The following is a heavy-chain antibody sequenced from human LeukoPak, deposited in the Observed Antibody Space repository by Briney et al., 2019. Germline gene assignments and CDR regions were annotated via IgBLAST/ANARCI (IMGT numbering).Heavy chain of an antibody. CDR2: ISGSGGST. D-gene: IGHD6-19*01. CDR3: ARRGGGWAYYYYYYMDV. CDR1: GFTFSSYG. Sequence: PGGSLRLSCAASGFTFSSYGMSWVRQAPGKGLEWVSAISGSGGSTYYADSVKGRFTISRDNAKNSLYLQMNSLRAEDTAVYYCARRGGGWAYYYYYYMDVWGKGTTVTISS. J-gene: IGHJ6*03. V-gene: IGHV3-23*01.